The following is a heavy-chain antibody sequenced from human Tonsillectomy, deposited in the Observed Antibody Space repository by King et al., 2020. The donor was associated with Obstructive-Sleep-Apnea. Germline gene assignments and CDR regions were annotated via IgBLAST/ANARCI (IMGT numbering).Heavy chain of an antibody. V-gene: IGHV2-70*11. CDR3: ARTVVVVAARIDY. CDR1: GFSLSTSGMC. Sequence: TLKESGPALVKPTQTLTLTCTFSGFSLSTSGMCVSWIRQPPGKALEWLARIDCDDDKYYSTSLKTRLTSSKDTSKNQVVLTMTNMDPVDTATYYCARTVVVVAARIDYWGQGTLVTVSS. CDR2: IDCDDDK. J-gene: IGHJ4*02. D-gene: IGHD2-15*01.